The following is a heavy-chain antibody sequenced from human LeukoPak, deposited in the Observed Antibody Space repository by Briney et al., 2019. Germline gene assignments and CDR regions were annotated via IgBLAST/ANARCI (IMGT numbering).Heavy chain of an antibody. J-gene: IGHJ6*02. V-gene: IGHV3-23*01. CDR3: ARDPGLPNGMDL. Sequence: GGTLRLSCAASGFTFSSYAMSWVRQAPGKGLEWVSAISGSGGSTHYAESVKGGFTISGDNSKHRLHVQMKTLSCGHAGVYLCARDPGLPNGMDLWGQGTTVSVSS. CDR2: ISGSGGST. CDR1: GFTFSSYA.